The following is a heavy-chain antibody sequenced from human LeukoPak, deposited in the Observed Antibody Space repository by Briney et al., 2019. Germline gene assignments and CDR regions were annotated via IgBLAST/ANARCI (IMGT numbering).Heavy chain of an antibody. V-gene: IGHV4-34*01. Sequence: SETLSLTCVVYGGSFSGYYWSWIRQPPGKGLEWIGEINHSGSTNYNPSLKSRVTISVDTSKNQFSLKLSSVTAADTAVYYCARAEGSPWFGELPYYYGMDVWGQGTTVTVSS. D-gene: IGHD3-10*01. CDR1: GGSFSGYY. CDR2: INHSGST. CDR3: ARAEGSPWFGELPYYYGMDV. J-gene: IGHJ6*02.